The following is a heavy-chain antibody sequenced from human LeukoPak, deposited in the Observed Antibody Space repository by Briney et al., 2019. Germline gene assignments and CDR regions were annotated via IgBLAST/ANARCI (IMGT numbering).Heavy chain of an antibody. Sequence: SQTLSLTCAISGDSVSSNSAAWNWIRQSPSRGLEWLGRTYYRSKWYNDYAVSVKSRIIINPDTSKNRFSLQLNSVTPEDTAVYYCARCLHYYGCLGYFDYWGQGTLVTVSS. CDR1: GDSVSSNSAA. D-gene: IGHD3-10*01. V-gene: IGHV6-1*01. CDR2: TYYRSKWYN. J-gene: IGHJ4*02. CDR3: ARCLHYYGCLGYFDY.